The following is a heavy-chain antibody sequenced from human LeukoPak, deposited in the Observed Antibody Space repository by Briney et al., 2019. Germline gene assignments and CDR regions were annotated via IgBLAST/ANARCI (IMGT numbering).Heavy chain of an antibody. D-gene: IGHD2-15*01. Sequence: ASVKVSCKASGYTFTSYGISWVRQAPGQGLEWMGWISAYNGNTNYAQKLQGRVTMTTDTSTSTAYMEPRSLRSDDTAVYYCASELGYCSGGSCYYWFDPWGQGTLVTVSS. CDR3: ASELGYCSGGSCYYWFDP. V-gene: IGHV1-18*01. CDR2: ISAYNGNT. J-gene: IGHJ5*02. CDR1: GYTFTSYG.